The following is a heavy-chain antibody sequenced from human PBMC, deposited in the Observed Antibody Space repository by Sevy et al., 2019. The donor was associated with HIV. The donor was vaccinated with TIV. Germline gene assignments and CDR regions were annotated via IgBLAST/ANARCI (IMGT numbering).Heavy chain of an antibody. CDR3: AKGGIAVAGYYYYGMDV. D-gene: IGHD6-19*01. CDR1: GFTFSSYG. J-gene: IGHJ6*02. Sequence: GGSLRLSCAASGFTFSSYGMHWVRQAPGKGLEWVAVISYDGSNKYYADSGKGRFTISRENSKNPLYLQMNSLRAEDTAVYYCAKGGIAVAGYYYYGMDVWGQGTTVTVSS. V-gene: IGHV3-30*18. CDR2: ISYDGSNK.